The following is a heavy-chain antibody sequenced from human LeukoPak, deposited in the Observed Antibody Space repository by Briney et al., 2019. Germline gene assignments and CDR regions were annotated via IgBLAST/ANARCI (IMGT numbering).Heavy chain of an antibody. Sequence: GGSLRLSCAASGFTFTSYGISWVRQAPGQGLEWMGWISAYNGNTNYAQKLQGRVTMTTDTSTSTVYMELSSLRSEDTAIYYCARIRDGYNDAYDIWGQGTVVTVPS. CDR2: ISAYNGNT. CDR3: ARIRDGYNDAYDI. V-gene: IGHV1-18*01. D-gene: IGHD5-24*01. CDR1: GFTFTSYG. J-gene: IGHJ3*02.